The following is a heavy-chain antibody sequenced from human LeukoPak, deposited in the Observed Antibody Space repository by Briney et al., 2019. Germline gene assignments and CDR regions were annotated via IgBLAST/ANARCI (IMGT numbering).Heavy chain of an antibody. Sequence: GGSLRLSSAASGFTFSSYAMSWVRQAPGKGLEWVSAISGSGGSTYYADSVKGRFTISRDNSKNTLYLQMNSLRAEDTAVYYCAKMGGYCSSTSCYTGGAFDIWGQGTMVTVSS. V-gene: IGHV3-23*01. J-gene: IGHJ3*02. D-gene: IGHD2-2*02. CDR2: ISGSGGST. CDR1: GFTFSSYA. CDR3: AKMGGYCSSTSCYTGGAFDI.